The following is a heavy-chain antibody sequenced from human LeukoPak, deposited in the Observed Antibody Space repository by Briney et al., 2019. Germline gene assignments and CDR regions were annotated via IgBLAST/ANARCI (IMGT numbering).Heavy chain of an antibody. CDR3: ARGGVNSYGPYYFGY. CDR2: INHSGST. CDR1: GGSFSGYY. J-gene: IGHJ4*02. V-gene: IGHV4-34*01. Sequence: SETLSLTCAVYGGSFSGYYWSWIRQPPGKGLEWIGEINHSGSTNYNPSLKSRVTISVDTSKNQFSLKLSSVTAADTAVYYCARGGVNSYGPYYFGYWGQGTLVTVSS. D-gene: IGHD5-18*01.